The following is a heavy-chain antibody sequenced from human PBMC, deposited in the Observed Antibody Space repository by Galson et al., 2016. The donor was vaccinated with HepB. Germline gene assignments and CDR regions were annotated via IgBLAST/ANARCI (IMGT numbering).Heavy chain of an antibody. CDR3: AREPFLDLDPNTRNNAFDI. Sequence: TLSLTCTVSGDSISSGSFYWSWIRQPVGKGLEWIGRVYTSGITHYNAYLKIRVTISLTTSKNQYSLRLTSVTAADTAVYYCAREPFLDLDPNTRNNAFDIWGQGTMVTLSS. V-gene: IGHV4-61*02. CDR2: VYTSGIT. J-gene: IGHJ3*02. D-gene: IGHD3/OR15-3a*01. CDR1: GDSISSGSFY.